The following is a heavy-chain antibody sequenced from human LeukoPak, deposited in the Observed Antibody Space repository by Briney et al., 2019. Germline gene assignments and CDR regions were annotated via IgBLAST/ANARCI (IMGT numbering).Heavy chain of an antibody. J-gene: IGHJ4*02. Sequence: SVKLSCKASGRTFSSYAISWVRQAPGQGLEWMGGIIPIFGTANYAQKFQGRVTITADESTSTAYMELSSLRSEDTAVYYCARGAPYTVTTPPPDYWGQGTLVTVSS. CDR2: IIPIFGTA. D-gene: IGHD4-17*01. CDR1: GRTFSSYA. CDR3: ARGAPYTVTTPPPDY. V-gene: IGHV1-69*01.